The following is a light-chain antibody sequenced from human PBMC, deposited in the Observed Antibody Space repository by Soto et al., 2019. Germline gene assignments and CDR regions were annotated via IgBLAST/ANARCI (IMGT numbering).Light chain of an antibody. V-gene: IGKV1-5*01. J-gene: IGKJ1*01. Sequence: DIRLTQSPSTLSAAVGDRVTITCRASQSIAIWLAWYHQKPGKAPKALIYDASRLESGVPSRFSGSGSGTEFTLTISSVQPDDFASDSWQQYGSCPWVFGQGTKVEIK. CDR3: QQYGSCPWV. CDR2: DAS. CDR1: QSIAIW.